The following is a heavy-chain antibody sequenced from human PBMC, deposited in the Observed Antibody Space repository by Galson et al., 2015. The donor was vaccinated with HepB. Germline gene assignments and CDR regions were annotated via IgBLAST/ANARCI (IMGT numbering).Heavy chain of an antibody. CDR2: IYHTGGA. V-gene: IGHV4-4*02. CDR3: ARVNWSRGHSNVAVAGTFGSLDY. Sequence: SETLSLTCAISGDSISSSSWWSWVRQPPGKGLEWLAEIYHTGGATYNPSLKSRVTISVDKSKKQFSLKVTSMTAADTAVYYCARVNWSRGHSNVAVAGTFGSLDYWGQGALVTVSS. CDR1: GDSISSSSW. J-gene: IGHJ4*02. D-gene: IGHD6-19*01.